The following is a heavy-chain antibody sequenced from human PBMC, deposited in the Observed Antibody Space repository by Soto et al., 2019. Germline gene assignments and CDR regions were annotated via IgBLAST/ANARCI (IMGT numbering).Heavy chain of an antibody. V-gene: IGHV1-2*04. D-gene: IGHD2-8*01. J-gene: IGHJ6*02. CDR2: INPKSGGT. CDR1: GYSFTDYH. Sequence: ASVKVSCKASGYSFTDYHIHWVRQAPGQGLEWLGRINPKSGGTSTAQKFQGWVTMTRDRSISTVYMELTRLRSDDTAVYFCARGHSTDCSNGVCSFFYNHEMDVWGQGTTGTV. CDR3: ARGHSTDCSNGVCSFFYNHEMDV.